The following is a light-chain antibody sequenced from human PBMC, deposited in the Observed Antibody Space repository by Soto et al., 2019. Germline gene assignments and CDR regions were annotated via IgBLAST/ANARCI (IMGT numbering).Light chain of an antibody. J-gene: IGLJ2*01. Sequence: QSALTQPPSVSGAPGQRVTISCTGSRSNIGAGYDVHWYQQLPGTAPKLLIYGNTNRPSGVPDRFSGSKSDTSASLAITGLQAEDEADYYCQSYDSRLSGSVFGGGTKLTVL. CDR1: RSNIGAGYD. CDR3: QSYDSRLSGSV. V-gene: IGLV1-40*01. CDR2: GNT.